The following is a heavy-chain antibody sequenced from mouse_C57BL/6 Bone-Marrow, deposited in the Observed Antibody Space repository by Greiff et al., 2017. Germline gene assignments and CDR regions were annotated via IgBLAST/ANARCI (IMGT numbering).Heavy chain of an antibody. D-gene: IGHD1-3*01. CDR2: IDPSDSET. V-gene: IGHV1-52*01. CDR1: GYTFTSYW. J-gene: IGHJ4*01. Sequence: QVQLKQPGAELVRPGSSVKLSCKASGYTFTSYWMHWVKQRPIQGLEWIGNIDPSDSETHYNQKFKDKATLTVDKSSSTAYMQLSSLTSEDSAVYYCAREGLKRAMDYWGQGTSVTVSS. CDR3: AREGLKRAMDY.